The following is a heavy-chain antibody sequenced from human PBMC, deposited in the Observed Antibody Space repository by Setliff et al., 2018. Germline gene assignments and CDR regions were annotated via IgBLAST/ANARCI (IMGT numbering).Heavy chain of an antibody. CDR2: MYQSGTT. J-gene: IGHJ4*02. Sequence: SETLSLTCTASGYSISSGYYWGWIRQPPGKGLEWIGNMYQSGTTYYNAALQSRVTLSIDTSKNHFSLKVSSVTAADTAVYYCARAASGNSKYYFDYWGQGTLVTVSS. CDR1: GYSISSGYY. D-gene: IGHD3-3*01. V-gene: IGHV4-38-2*02. CDR3: ARAASGNSKYYFDY.